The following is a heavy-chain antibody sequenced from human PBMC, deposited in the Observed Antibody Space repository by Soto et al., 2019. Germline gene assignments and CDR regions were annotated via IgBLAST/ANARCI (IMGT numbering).Heavy chain of an antibody. CDR3: ARSADRELSDY. Sequence: AAVPVSCKXSRYTFTGYCMHWVRQAPGQGLEWMGWVNPSSGGTNYAQKFQGRVTMTRATSISTAYMELSRLRSDDTAVYYCARSADRELSDYWGQGTLVTVSS. D-gene: IGHD1-26*01. CDR1: RYTFTGYC. CDR2: VNPSSGGT. J-gene: IGHJ4*02. V-gene: IGHV1-2*02.